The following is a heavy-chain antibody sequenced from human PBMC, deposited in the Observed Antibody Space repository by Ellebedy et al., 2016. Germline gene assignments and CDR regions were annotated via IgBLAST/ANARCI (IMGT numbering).Heavy chain of an antibody. CDR1: GFTFSSYA. J-gene: IGHJ5*02. Sequence: GGSLRLXXAVSGFTFSSYAMSWVRQAPGKGLEWVSGITGSGGGTYYADSVKGRFTISRDNSKNTLYLQMNSLRAEDTAVYYCAKDAGEYQHPGWFDPWGQGTLVTVS. CDR2: ITGSGGGT. V-gene: IGHV3-23*01. CDR3: AKDAGEYQHPGWFDP. D-gene: IGHD2-2*01.